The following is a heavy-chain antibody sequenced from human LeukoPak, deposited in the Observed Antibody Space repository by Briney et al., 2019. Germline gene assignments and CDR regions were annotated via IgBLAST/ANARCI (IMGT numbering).Heavy chain of an antibody. CDR2: IKQDGSEK. J-gene: IGHJ4*02. D-gene: IGHD3-9*01. V-gene: IGHV3-7*03. CDR3: ARDLRYFDYLDY. CDR1: GFTFSSYW. Sequence: PGGSLRLSCAASGFTFSSYWMSWVRQAPGEGPEWVANIKQDGSEKYYVDSVKGRFTISRDNAKNSLYLQMNSLRAEDTAVYYCARDLRYFDYLDYWGQGTLVTVSS.